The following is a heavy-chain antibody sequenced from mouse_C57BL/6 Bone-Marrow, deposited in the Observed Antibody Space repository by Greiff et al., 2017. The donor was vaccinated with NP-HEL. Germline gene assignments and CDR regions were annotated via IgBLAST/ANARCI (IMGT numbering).Heavy chain of an antibody. CDR2: IYPGSGNT. CDR3: ARGAYYSNYDYFDY. Sequence: VQLQQSGAELVRPGASVKLSCKASGYTFPDYYINWVKQRPGQGLEWIARIYPGSGNTYYNEKFKGKATLTAEKSSSTAYMQLSSLTSEDSAVYFCARGAYYSNYDYFDYWGQGTTLTVSS. CDR1: GYTFPDYY. V-gene: IGHV1-76*01. D-gene: IGHD2-5*01. J-gene: IGHJ2*01.